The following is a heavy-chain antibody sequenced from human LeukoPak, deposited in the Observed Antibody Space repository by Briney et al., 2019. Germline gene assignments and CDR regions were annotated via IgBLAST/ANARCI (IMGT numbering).Heavy chain of an antibody. J-gene: IGHJ4*02. D-gene: IGHD3-22*01. CDR2: IYSGGST. CDR1: GFMVSTNY. Sequence: GGSLTLSCSGFMVSTNYMTWVRQAPGKGLEWVSLIYSGGSTNYADSVKGRFSISRDNSKNTLFLQMNSLRAEDTAVYYCARIGNNDRCGYYSHWGQGSLVTVSS. CDR3: ARIGNNDRCGYYSH. V-gene: IGHV3-66*01.